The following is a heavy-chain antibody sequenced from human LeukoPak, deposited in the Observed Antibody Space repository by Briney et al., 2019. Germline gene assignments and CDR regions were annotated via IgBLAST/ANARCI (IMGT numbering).Heavy chain of an antibody. V-gene: IGHV4-34*01. J-gene: IGHJ4*02. CDR2: INRSGST. D-gene: IGHD6-19*01. Sequence: SETLSLTCAVYGGSFSDYYWSWIRQPPGKGLEWIGEINRSGSTNYNPSLKSRVTMSVDTSKNLFSLKLSSVTAADTAVYYCASRAGTHDYWGQGTLVTVSS. CDR1: GGSFSDYY. CDR3: ASRAGTHDY.